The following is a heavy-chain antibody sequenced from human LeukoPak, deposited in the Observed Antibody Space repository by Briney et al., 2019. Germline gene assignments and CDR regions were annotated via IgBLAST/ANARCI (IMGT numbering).Heavy chain of an antibody. J-gene: IGHJ4*02. V-gene: IGHV3-66*01. D-gene: IGHD3-10*01. Sequence: RPGGSLRLSCAASGFTVSSNYMTWVRQAPGKGLEWVSVVYGGDTTYYADSVKGRFTISRDNSKNTLYLQMNSLRAEDTAVYYCAKVAESITMVRGVTTDYWGQGTLVTVSS. CDR3: AKVAESITMVRGVTTDY. CDR2: VYGGDTT. CDR1: GFTVSSNY.